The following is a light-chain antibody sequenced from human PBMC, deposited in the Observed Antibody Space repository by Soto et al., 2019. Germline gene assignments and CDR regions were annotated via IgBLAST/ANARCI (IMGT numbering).Light chain of an antibody. CDR1: QSVSSSY. CDR3: QQYCSSPRT. V-gene: IGKV3-20*01. Sequence: EIVLTQSPGTLSLSPGERATLSCRASQSVSSSYLAWYQQKPGQAPGLLIYGASSRATGIPDRFIGSGSGTDFSRTISSLEPEEFAVDYCQQYCSSPRTFGPGTKVDIK. CDR2: GAS. J-gene: IGKJ3*01.